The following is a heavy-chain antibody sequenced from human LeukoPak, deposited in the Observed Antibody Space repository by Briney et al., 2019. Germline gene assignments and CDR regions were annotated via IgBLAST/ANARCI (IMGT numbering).Heavy chain of an antibody. CDR3: ARGLQLGWFDP. D-gene: IGHD5-24*01. CDR2: IYYSGST. Sequence: SETLSLTCTVSGGSISSYYWSWIRQPPGKGLEWIGYIYYSGSTNYNPSLKSRVTISVDTSKNQFSLKLSSVTAADTAVYYCARGLQLGWFDPWGQGTLVTVSS. J-gene: IGHJ5*02. V-gene: IGHV4-59*01. CDR1: GGSISSYY.